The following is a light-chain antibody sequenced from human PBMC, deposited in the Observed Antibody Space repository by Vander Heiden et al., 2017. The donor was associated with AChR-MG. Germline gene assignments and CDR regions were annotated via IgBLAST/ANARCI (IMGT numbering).Light chain of an antibody. CDR1: QSLVHSDGNTY. J-gene: IGKJ1*01. V-gene: IGKV2-30*02. CDR2: KVS. Sequence: DVVMTQSTLSLPVTLGQPASISCRSSQSLVHSDGNTYLNWFQQRPGQSPRRLIYKVSNRDSGVPDRFSGSGSGTDFTLKISRVEAEDVGVYYCMQGAHWPPWTFGQGTKVDIK. CDR3: MQGAHWPPWT.